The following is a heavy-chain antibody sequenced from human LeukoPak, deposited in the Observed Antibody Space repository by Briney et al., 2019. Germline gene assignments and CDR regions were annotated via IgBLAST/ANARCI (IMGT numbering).Heavy chain of an antibody. J-gene: IGHJ6*02. Sequence: PGGSLRLSCAASGFTCSSYSMNWVRQAPGKGLEWVSSISSSSSYIYYADSVKGRFTISRDNAKNSLYLQMNTLRVEDTAVYYCTRDLMDYDVSTGLHHYYMDVWGQGTTVTVSS. V-gene: IGHV3-21*01. CDR3: TRDLMDYDVSTGLHHYYMDV. CDR2: ISSSSSYI. CDR1: GFTCSSYS. D-gene: IGHD3-9*01.